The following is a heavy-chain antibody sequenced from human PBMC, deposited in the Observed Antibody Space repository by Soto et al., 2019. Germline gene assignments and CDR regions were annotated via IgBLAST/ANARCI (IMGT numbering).Heavy chain of an antibody. CDR3: ARGPVKYYYYGMDV. V-gene: IGHV1-69*12. CDR2: IIPIFGTA. D-gene: IGHD4-4*01. Sequence: QVQLVQSGAEVKKPGSSVKVSCKASGGTFSSYANSWVRQAPGQWLEWMGGIIPIFGTANYAQKFQGRVTITADESTSTAYMELSSLRSEDTAVYYCARGPVKYYYYGMDVWGQGTTVTVSS. CDR1: GGTFSSYA. J-gene: IGHJ6*02.